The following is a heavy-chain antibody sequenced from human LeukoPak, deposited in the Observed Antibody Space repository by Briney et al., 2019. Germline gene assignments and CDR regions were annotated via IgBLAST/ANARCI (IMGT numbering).Heavy chain of an antibody. Sequence: GGSLRLSCAASGFTVSSNYMRWVRQAPGKGLEWVSLLYRGGDTYYADSVKGRFTISRDNAKNTLYLQMNSLRAEDTAVFYCVRDRFYAMDVWGQGTTVTVSS. CDR2: LYRGGDT. V-gene: IGHV3-66*01. CDR1: GFTVSSNY. J-gene: IGHJ6*02. CDR3: VRDRFYAMDV. D-gene: IGHD3-16*01.